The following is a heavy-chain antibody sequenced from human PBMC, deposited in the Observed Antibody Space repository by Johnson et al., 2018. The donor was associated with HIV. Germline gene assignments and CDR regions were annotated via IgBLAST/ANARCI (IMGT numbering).Heavy chain of an antibody. CDR3: TTDGRIPVAHHDAFDV. D-gene: IGHD6-19*01. Sequence: QVQLVESGGGVVQPGRSLRLSCAASGFTFSSYAMHWVRQAPGKGLEWVAVIWYDGSNKYYADSVKGRFTISRDNSKNTLYLQMNSLKTEDTAVYYCTTDGRIPVAHHDAFDVWGQGTMVTVSS. CDR2: IWYDGSNK. CDR1: GFTFSSYA. V-gene: IGHV3-33*08. J-gene: IGHJ3*01.